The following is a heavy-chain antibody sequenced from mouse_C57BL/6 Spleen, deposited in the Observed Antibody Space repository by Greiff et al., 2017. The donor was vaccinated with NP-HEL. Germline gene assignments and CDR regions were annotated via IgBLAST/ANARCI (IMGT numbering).Heavy chain of an antibody. CDR3: AREGEIKTSLSWFAY. J-gene: IGHJ3*01. V-gene: IGHV1-69*01. CDR2: IDPSDSYT. CDR1: GYTFTSYW. D-gene: IGHD1-2*01. Sequence: QVQLQQPGAELVMPGASVKLSCKASGYTFTSYWMHWVKQRPGQGLEWIGEIDPSDSYTNYNQKFKGKSTLTVDKSSSTAYMQLSSLTSEDSAVYYCAREGEIKTSLSWFAYWGQGTLVTVSA.